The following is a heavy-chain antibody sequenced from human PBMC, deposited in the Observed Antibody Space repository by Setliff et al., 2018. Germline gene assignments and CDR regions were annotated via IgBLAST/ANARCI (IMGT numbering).Heavy chain of an antibody. J-gene: IGHJ4*02. CDR2: IYPGDSDT. CDR3: ARLTPMADFDY. Sequence: GESLKISCKGSGYSFTSNYWIGWVRQMPGKGLEWMGVIYPGDSDTRYSPSFKGQVTISADKSISTAYLQWSSLEASDTAMYYCARLTPMADFDYWGQGTLVTVSS. V-gene: IGHV5-51*01. D-gene: IGHD5-18*01. CDR1: GYSFTSNYW.